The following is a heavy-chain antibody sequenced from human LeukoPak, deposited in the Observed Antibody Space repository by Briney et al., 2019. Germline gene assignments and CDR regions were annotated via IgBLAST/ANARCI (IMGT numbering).Heavy chain of an antibody. Sequence: GASVKVSCKASGYTFTSYYMHWVRQAPGQGLEWMGIINPSGGSTSYAQKFQGRVTMTRDTSTSTVYMELSSLRSEDTAVYYCARVPYHSSGWYEVQGWFDPWGQGTLVTVSS. CDR2: INPSGGST. CDR3: ARVPYHSSGWYEVQGWFDP. CDR1: GYTFTSYY. V-gene: IGHV1-46*01. D-gene: IGHD6-19*01. J-gene: IGHJ5*02.